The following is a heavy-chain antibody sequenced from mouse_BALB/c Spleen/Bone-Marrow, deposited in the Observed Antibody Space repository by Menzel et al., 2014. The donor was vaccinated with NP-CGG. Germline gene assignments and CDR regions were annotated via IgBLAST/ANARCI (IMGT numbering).Heavy chain of an antibody. D-gene: IGHD2-4*01. CDR2: INSNGGST. V-gene: IGHV5-6-3*01. Sequence: EVKLVESGGGLVQPGGSLKLSCAASGFTFSSYGMSWVRQTPDKGLELVATINSNGGSTYYPDSEKGRFTISRDNAKNTQYLQMSSLNSEDTAVYYCAGDNDYDYDGAWFAYWGQRTLVTISA. J-gene: IGHJ3*01. CDR1: GFTFSSYG. CDR3: AGDNDYDYDGAWFAY.